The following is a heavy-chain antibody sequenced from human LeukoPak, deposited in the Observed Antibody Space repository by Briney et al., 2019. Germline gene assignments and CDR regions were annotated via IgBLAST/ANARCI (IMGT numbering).Heavy chain of an antibody. J-gene: IGHJ4*02. CDR2: ISRSGNTK. D-gene: IGHD5-24*01. CDR1: GFSLGTYW. V-gene: IGHV3-48*04. Sequence: PGGSLRLSCVASGFSLGTYWMNWVRQAPGKGLEWVSYISRSGNTKYYSDSVKGRFTISRDNVKDSLYLQMNSLRAEDTAVYYCARDLDGYNTFDYWGQGTLVTVSS. CDR3: ARDLDGYNTFDY.